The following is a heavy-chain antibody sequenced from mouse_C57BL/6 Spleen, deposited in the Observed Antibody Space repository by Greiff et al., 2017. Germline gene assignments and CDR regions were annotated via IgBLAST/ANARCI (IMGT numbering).Heavy chain of an antibody. D-gene: IGHD2-1*01. Sequence: VQLQQPGAELVRPGSSVKLSCKASGYTFTSYWMHWVKQRPIQGLEWIGNIDPSDSETHYNQKFKDKATLTVDKSSSTAYMQLSSLTSEDAAVYYCARDRGNYLAYWGQGTLVTVSA. CDR3: ARDRGNYLAY. V-gene: IGHV1-52*01. CDR1: GYTFTSYW. J-gene: IGHJ3*01. CDR2: IDPSDSET.